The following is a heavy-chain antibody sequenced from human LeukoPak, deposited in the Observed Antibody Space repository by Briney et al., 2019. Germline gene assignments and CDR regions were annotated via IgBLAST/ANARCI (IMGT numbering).Heavy chain of an antibody. Sequence: GESLKISCKGCGYSFTRNWIGWMRQMPGKGLEWMGIIYPADSDTRYSPSFQGQVTFSADNSISTAFLQWSSLKASDTAMYYCARPGTTGTTIWGQGTLVTVSS. CDR2: IYPADSDT. CDR1: GYSFTRNW. V-gene: IGHV5-51*01. J-gene: IGHJ4*02. D-gene: IGHD1-1*01. CDR3: ARPGTTGTTI.